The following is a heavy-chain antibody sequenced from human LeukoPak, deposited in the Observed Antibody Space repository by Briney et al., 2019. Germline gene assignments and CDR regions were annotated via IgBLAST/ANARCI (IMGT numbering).Heavy chain of an antibody. CDR2: INPSGGST. Sequence: ASVKVSCKASGYTFTSYYMRWVRQAPGQGLEWMGIINPSGGSTSYAQKFQGRVTMTRDTSTSTVYMEPSSLRSEDTAVYYCARDGRVAGTGENWFDPWGQGTLVTVSS. CDR1: GYTFTSYY. V-gene: IGHV1-46*01. D-gene: IGHD6-19*01. J-gene: IGHJ5*02. CDR3: ARDGRVAGTGENWFDP.